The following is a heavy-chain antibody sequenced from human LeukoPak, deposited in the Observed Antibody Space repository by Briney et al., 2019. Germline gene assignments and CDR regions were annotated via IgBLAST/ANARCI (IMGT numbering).Heavy chain of an antibody. J-gene: IGHJ4*02. Sequence: SETLSLTCAVSGYPISSGYYWGWIRPPPGKGLEWIGSIYHSGSTYYNPSLKSRVTISVDTSKNQFSLKLSSVTAADTAVYYCARLILGITVTTPDYWGQGTLVTVSS. D-gene: IGHD4-11*01. CDR1: GYPISSGYY. V-gene: IGHV4-38-2*01. CDR2: IYHSGST. CDR3: ARLILGITVTTPDY.